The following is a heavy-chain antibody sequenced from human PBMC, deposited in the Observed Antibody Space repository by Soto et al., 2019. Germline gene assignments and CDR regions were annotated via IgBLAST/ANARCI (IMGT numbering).Heavy chain of an antibody. J-gene: IGHJ5*02. CDR2: ISGSGGST. Sequence: PGGSRSLSCAASGFTFSSYTMILVRQAPGKGLEWVSAISGSGGSTYYADSVKGRFTISRDNSKNTLYLQMNSLRAEDTAVYYCAKVGEYYYDSSGYYFNWFDPWGQGTLVTVSS. CDR3: AKVGEYYYDSSGYYFNWFDP. D-gene: IGHD3-22*01. V-gene: IGHV3-23*01. CDR1: GFTFSSYT.